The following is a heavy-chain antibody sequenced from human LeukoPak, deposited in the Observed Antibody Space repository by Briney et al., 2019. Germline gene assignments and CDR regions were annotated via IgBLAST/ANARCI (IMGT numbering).Heavy chain of an antibody. Sequence: PGGSLRLSCAASGFTFSSYDMHWVRQATGKGLEWVSAIGTAGDTYYPGSVKGRFTISRDNSKNTLYLQMNSLRAEDTAVYYCAKDRRSLLWFGESNWFDPWGQGTLVTVSS. CDR3: AKDRRSLLWFGESNWFDP. D-gene: IGHD3-10*01. CDR1: GFTFSSYD. CDR2: IGTAGDT. J-gene: IGHJ5*02. V-gene: IGHV3-13*01.